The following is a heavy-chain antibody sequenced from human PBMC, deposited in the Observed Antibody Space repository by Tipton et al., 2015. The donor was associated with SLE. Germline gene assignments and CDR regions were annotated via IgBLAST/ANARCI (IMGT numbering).Heavy chain of an antibody. CDR3: VRGGGHI. Sequence: TLSLTCAVYGGSFSSYYWSWIRQPPGKGLEWIGEINHSGSTNYNPSLKSRVTISVDTSKNQFSLRLNSVTAADTSMYYCVRGGGHIWGQGTMVTVSS. J-gene: IGHJ3*02. CDR1: GGSFSSYY. CDR2: INHSGST. D-gene: IGHD2-15*01. V-gene: IGHV4-34*01.